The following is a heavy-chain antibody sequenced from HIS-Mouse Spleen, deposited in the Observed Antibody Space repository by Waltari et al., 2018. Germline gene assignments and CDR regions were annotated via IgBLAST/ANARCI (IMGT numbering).Heavy chain of an antibody. D-gene: IGHD3-22*01. J-gene: IGHJ4*02. CDR2: INPNSGGT. CDR1: GYTFTGYY. V-gene: IGHV1-2*02. CDR3: ARAAYYDSSGYYYDY. Sequence: QVQLVQSGAEVKKPGASVKVSCKASGYTFTGYYMHWVRQAPGQGLEWMGGINPNSGGTNYAQKFQGRVTMTRDTSISTAYMELSRLRSDDTAVYYCARAAYYDSSGYYYDYWGQGTLVTVSS.